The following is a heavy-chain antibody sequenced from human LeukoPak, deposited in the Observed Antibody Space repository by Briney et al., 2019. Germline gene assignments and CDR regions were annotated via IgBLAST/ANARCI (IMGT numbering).Heavy chain of an antibody. Sequence: PSETLSLTCTTSGVSISRFYWSWVRQPPGKGLEWIGNIYSGVPTYFNPSLKSRVIISVDTSKNQFSLNLTSVTAADTAMYYCVQKTGWPGFDYWGQGILVTVSS. CDR2: IYSGVPT. J-gene: IGHJ4*02. V-gene: IGHV4-4*09. CDR3: VQKTGWPGFDY. D-gene: IGHD6-19*01. CDR1: GVSISRFY.